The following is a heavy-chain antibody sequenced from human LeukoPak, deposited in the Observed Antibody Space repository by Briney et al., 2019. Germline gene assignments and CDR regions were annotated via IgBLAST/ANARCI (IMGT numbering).Heavy chain of an antibody. CDR2: IYYSGST. CDR3: ARGRDYDSSGYYFDY. V-gene: IGHV4-31*03. D-gene: IGHD3-22*01. J-gene: IGHJ4*02. CDR1: GGSISSGGYY. Sequence: SETLSLTCTVSGGSISSGGYYWSWIRQHPGKGLEWIGYIYYSGSTYYNPSLKSRVTISVDTSKNQFSLKLSSVTAADTAVYYCARGRDYDSSGYYFDYWGQGTLVTASS.